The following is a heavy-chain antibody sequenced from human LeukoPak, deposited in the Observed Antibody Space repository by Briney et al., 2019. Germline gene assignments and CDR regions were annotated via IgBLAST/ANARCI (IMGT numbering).Heavy chain of an antibody. J-gene: IGHJ4*02. CDR3: ARGSGDY. V-gene: IGHV3-7*04. Sequence: GGSLRLSCAASGLTFSGYWMNWVRQAPGKGLEWVANIKPDGSEKYYVDSVKGRFTISRDNAKNSLYLQMTSLRAEDTAVYYCARGSGDYSGQGTLVTASS. CDR2: IKPDGSEK. CDR1: GLTFSGYW.